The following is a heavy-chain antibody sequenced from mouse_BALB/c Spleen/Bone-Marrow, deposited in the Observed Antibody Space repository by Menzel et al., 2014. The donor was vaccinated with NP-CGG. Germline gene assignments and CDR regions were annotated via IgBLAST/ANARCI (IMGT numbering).Heavy chain of an antibody. CDR2: INPSSGYT. J-gene: IGHJ1*01. CDR3: AIYGCYVSCFDV. CDR1: GYTFTSYT. D-gene: IGHD2-3*01. Sequence: QVQLQQPGAELARPGASVKMSCKASGYTFTSYTMHWVKQRPGQGLEWIGYINPSSGYTNYNQKFKDKATLTADKSSSTAYMQLSSLTSEDSAVYYCAIYGCYVSCFDVWGAGTTVTVSS. V-gene: IGHV1-4*01.